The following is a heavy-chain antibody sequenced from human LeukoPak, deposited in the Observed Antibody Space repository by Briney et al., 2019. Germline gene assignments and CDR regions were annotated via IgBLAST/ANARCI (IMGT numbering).Heavy chain of an antibody. CDR3: ARGSRSIPFGDDY. CDR1: GFTFSDSY. J-gene: IGHJ4*02. D-gene: IGHD3-16*02. V-gene: IGHV3-11*06. Sequence: GGCLRLSCAASGFTFSDSYMSWIRQAPGKGLEWVSYIFRISIDTNYADSVKGRFTISRDNAKNTLYLQMNSLRAEDTAVYYCARGSRSIPFGDDYWGQGTLVTVSA. CDR2: IFRISIDT.